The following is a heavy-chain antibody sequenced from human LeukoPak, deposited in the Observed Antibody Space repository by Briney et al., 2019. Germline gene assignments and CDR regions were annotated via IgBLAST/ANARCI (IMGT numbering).Heavy chain of an antibody. J-gene: IGHJ6*02. CDR1: GASIGSYF. CDR2: IYDSGST. Sequence: SETLSLTCSVSGASIGSYFWSWIRQPPGKGLEWIGYIYDSGSTNYNPSLKSRVTISVDTSKDHFSLRLSSVTAADTAVYYCARQMFLGGMDVWGQGTTVTVSS. D-gene: IGHD2/OR15-2a*01. CDR3: ARQMFLGGMDV. V-gene: IGHV4-59*08.